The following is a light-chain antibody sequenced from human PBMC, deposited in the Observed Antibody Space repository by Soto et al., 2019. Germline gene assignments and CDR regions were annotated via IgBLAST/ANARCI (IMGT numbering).Light chain of an antibody. CDR1: QSVSSK. CDR2: GAS. CDR3: QQYNNWPPWT. Sequence: EIVMTQSPATLSGSPGERATLSCRASQSVSSKLACYQQKPGHAPSLLIYGASTRATGIPARFSGSGSGTEFTLTISSLQSEDFAVYFCQQYNNWPPWTFGQGTQL. J-gene: IGKJ1*01. V-gene: IGKV3-15*01.